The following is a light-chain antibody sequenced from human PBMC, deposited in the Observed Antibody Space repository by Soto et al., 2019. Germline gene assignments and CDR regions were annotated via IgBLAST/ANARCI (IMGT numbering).Light chain of an antibody. CDR3: QEYNSAPPWT. Sequence: DIQMTQSPSSLSASVGDRVTITCRASQGISNYLAWYQQKPGKVPKLLIYAASTLQSGVPSRFSGSGSGTDFTLTSSSLQPEDVATYYCQEYNSAPPWTFGQGTKVEIK. CDR2: AAS. CDR1: QGISNY. J-gene: IGKJ1*01. V-gene: IGKV1-27*01.